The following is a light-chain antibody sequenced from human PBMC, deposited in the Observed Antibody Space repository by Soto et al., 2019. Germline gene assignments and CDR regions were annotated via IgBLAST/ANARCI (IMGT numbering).Light chain of an antibody. CDR2: SAS. Sequence: AIRMTQSPSSLSASTGDIVTITCRASQGISSYLAWYQQKPGKVPKLLIYSASNLQSGVPSRFSGSGSGTDFALTITSLQAEDFATYYCQQLRMYPSTFGGGTKVDI. J-gene: IGKJ4*01. CDR3: QQLRMYPST. CDR1: QGISSY. V-gene: IGKV1-8*01.